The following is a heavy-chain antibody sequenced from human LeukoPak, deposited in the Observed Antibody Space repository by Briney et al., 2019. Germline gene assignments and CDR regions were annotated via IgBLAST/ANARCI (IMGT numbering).Heavy chain of an antibody. CDR2: IYYSGST. Sequence: PSETLSLICTVSGGSMSPYHWGWFRQPPGKGREWTGYIYYSGSTNYNPSLKSRVTISVDTSKNQFSLKLSSVTAADTAIYYCARAVSGRFDYWGQGTLVTVSS. J-gene: IGHJ4*02. CDR1: GGSMSPYH. D-gene: IGHD6-19*01. V-gene: IGHV4-59*08. CDR3: ARAVSGRFDY.